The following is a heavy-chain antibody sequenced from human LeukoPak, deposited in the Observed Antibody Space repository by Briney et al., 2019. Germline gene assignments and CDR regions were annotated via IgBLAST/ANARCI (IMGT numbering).Heavy chain of an antibody. Sequence: PSETLSLTCAVYGGSFSGYYWSWIRQPPGKGLEWIGEINHSGSTNYNPSLKSRVTISVDTSKNQFSLKLSSVTAADTAVYYCARKERPAGWGSYRPYYFDYWGQGTLVTVSS. J-gene: IGHJ4*02. CDR3: ARKERPAGWGSYRPYYFDY. CDR1: GGSFSGYY. D-gene: IGHD3-16*02. CDR2: INHSGST. V-gene: IGHV4-34*01.